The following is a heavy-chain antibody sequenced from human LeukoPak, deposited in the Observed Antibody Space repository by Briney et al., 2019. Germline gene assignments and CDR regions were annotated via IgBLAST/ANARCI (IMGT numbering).Heavy chain of an antibody. CDR3: AIRDRGYMVY. CDR1: GYTLTELS. CDR2: FDPEDGKT. J-gene: IGHJ4*02. D-gene: IGHD5-18*01. V-gene: IGHV1-24*01. Sequence: ASVKVSCKVSGYTLTELSMHWVRQAPGEGLEWMGGFDPEDGKTIYAQKFQGRVTMTEDASTDTAYMELISLTSEDTAVYYCAIRDRGYMVYWGQGTLVTVSS.